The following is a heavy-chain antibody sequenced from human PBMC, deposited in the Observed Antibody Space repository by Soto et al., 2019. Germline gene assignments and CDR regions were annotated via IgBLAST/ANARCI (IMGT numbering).Heavy chain of an antibody. V-gene: IGHV6-1*01. CDR3: ARVLGQLPYYYYYYGMDV. D-gene: IGHD2-2*01. J-gene: IGHJ6*02. CDR2: TYYRSKWYN. CDR1: GDSVSSNSAA. Sequence: SQTLSLTCAISGDSVSSNSAAWNWIRQSPSRGLEWLGRTYYRSKWYNDYAVSVKSRITINPDTSKKQFSLQLNSVTPEDTAVYFFARVLGQLPYYYYYYGMDVWGQGTTVTVSS.